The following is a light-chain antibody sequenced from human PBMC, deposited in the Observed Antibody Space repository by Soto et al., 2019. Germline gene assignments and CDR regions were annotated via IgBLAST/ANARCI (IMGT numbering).Light chain of an antibody. CDR3: QSYDNSLSGYV. Sequence: QSVLTQPPSVSGAPGQRVTISCTGSSSDFGAGYDVHWYQQLPGTAPKPLIYGNSNRPSGVPDRFSGSKSGTSATLVITGLQAEDEADYCCQSYDNSLSGYVFGTGTRSPS. CDR1: SSDFGAGYD. J-gene: IGLJ1*01. CDR2: GNS. V-gene: IGLV1-40*01.